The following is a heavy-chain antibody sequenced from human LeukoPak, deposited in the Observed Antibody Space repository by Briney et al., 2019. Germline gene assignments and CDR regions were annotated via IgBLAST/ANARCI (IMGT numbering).Heavy chain of an antibody. Sequence: PSETLSLTCTVSGGSISSSSYYWGWIRQPPGEGLEWIGRIYYSGSTYYNPPLKSRVTISVDTSKNQFSLKLSSVTAADTAVYYCARQVTAAAAPPHGFDPWGQGTLVTVSS. CDR3: ARQVTAAAAPPHGFDP. D-gene: IGHD6-13*01. CDR2: IYYSGST. CDR1: GGSISSSSYY. V-gene: IGHV4-39*01. J-gene: IGHJ5*02.